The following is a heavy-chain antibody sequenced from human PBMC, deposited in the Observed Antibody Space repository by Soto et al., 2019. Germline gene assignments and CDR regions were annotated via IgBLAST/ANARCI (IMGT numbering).Heavy chain of an antibody. J-gene: IGHJ4*02. Sequence: GSVKVCCKASGYAFIAHYMHWVRQAPGQGLEWMGWINPNSGGTNFARKFQGRVTMTRDTSISTAYMELSRLRSDDTAVYYCARDGVRGPPEATTFGDYWGQGTLVTVSS. D-gene: IGHD3-10*01. CDR2: INPNSGGT. V-gene: IGHV1-2*02. CDR1: GYAFIAHY. CDR3: ARDGVRGPPEATTFGDY.